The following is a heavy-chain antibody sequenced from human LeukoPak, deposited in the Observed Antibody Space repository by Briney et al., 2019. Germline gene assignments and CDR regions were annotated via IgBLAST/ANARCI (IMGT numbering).Heavy chain of an antibody. CDR1: GYTFTGYY. V-gene: IGHV1-2*02. Sequence: ASVKVSCKASGYTFTGYYMHWVRQAPGQRLEWTGWINPDSGGTNYAQKFQGRVTMTRDTSISTAYMELSRLRSDDTAVYYCARAIPNRNSPLDAFDIWGQGTMVTVSS. CDR3: ARAIPNRNSPLDAFDI. CDR2: INPDSGGT. D-gene: IGHD1-14*01. J-gene: IGHJ3*02.